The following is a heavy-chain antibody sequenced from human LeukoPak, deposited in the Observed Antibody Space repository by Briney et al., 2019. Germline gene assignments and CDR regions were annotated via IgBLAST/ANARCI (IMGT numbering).Heavy chain of an antibody. CDR1: GFTVSNNY. D-gene: IGHD1-26*01. CDR2: INSDGSST. CDR3: ASSWEEYFQH. Sequence: GGSLRLSCAASGFTVSNNYMSWVRQAPGKGLVWVSRINSDGSSTSYADSVKGRFTISRDNAKNTLYLQMNNLRAEDTAVYYCASSWEEYFQHWGQGTLVTVSS. J-gene: IGHJ1*01. V-gene: IGHV3-74*01.